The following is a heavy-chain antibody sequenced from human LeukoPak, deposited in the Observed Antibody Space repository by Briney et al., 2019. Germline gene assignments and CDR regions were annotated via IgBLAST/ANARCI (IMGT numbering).Heavy chain of an antibody. CDR2: IIPIFGTA. Sequence: SVKVSCKASGGTFSSYAISWVRQAPGQGLEWMGRIIPIFGTANYAQKFQSRVTITTDESTSTAYMELSSLRSEDTAVYYCAREVGSGWYYFDYWGQGTLVTVSS. CDR1: GGTFSSYA. J-gene: IGHJ4*02. V-gene: IGHV1-69*05. CDR3: AREVGSGWYYFDY. D-gene: IGHD6-19*01.